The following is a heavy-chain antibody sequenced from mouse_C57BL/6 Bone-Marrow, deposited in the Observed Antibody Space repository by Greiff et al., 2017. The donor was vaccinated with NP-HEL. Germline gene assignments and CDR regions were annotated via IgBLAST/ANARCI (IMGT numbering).Heavy chain of an antibody. J-gene: IGHJ2*01. V-gene: IGHV1-54*01. CDR3: ARWGGLHLGY. D-gene: IGHD2-4*01. CDR1: GYVFTNYL. CDR2: INPGSGGT. Sequence: VQLQQSGAELVRPGTSVKVSCKASGYVFTNYLIERVKQRPGQGLEWIGVINPGSGGTNYNEKFKGKATLTADKSSSTAYMQLSSLTSEDSAVYFCARWGGLHLGYWGQGTTLTVSS.